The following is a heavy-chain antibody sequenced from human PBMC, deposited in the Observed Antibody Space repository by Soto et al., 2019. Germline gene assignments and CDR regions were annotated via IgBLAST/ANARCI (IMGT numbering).Heavy chain of an antibody. CDR1: SGSITTSVL. Sequence: SETLSLTCDVSSGSITTSVLWTWVRQFPGKGLEWIGEIAHDGHTNYNPSLSGRVTMPVDLSNSQFSLNVASVTAADTAVYFCVGGRDYDYWGQGTLVTVSS. J-gene: IGHJ4*02. V-gene: IGHV4-4*02. D-gene: IGHD1-26*01. CDR2: IAHDGHT. CDR3: VGGRDYDY.